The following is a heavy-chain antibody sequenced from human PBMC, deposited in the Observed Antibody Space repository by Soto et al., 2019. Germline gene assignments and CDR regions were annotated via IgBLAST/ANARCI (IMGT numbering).Heavy chain of an antibody. CDR3: AHSCRITRYDC. CDR2: IYWDVDK. V-gene: IGHV2-5*02. D-gene: IGHD3-10*01. J-gene: IGHJ4*02. CDR1: GFSLSTNGVR. Sequence: QITLKESGPTLVKPTQTLTLTCTFSGFSLSTNGVRVGWFRQPPGKALEWLALIYWDVDKRYSPSLKSRLTITKDTSKNRVVLTMTNMDPVDTGTYYCAHSCRITRYDCWGQGTLVTVSS.